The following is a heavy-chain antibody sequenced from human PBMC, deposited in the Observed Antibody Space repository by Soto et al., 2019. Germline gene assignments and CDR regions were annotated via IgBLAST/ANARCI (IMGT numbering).Heavy chain of an antibody. V-gene: IGHV3-30*18. CDR1: GFTFSSYG. Sequence: GGSLRLSCTASGFTFSSYGMHWVRQAPGKGLEWVAVISYDGSNKYHADSVKGRFTISRDNFKKTLYLQMNSLRAEDTAVYYCAKDGVECSGGSCYYGGYYYYMDVWGKGTTVTVSS. J-gene: IGHJ6*03. CDR2: ISYDGSNK. CDR3: AKDGVECSGGSCYYGGYYYYMDV. D-gene: IGHD2-15*01.